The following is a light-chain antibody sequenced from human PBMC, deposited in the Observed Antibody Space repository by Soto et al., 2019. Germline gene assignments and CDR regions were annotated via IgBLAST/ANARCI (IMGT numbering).Light chain of an antibody. CDR2: EVS. J-gene: IGLJ1*01. CDR1: SSDVGSYNL. Sequence: QSVLTQPASVSGSPGQSITISCTGTSSDVGSYNLVSRYQQHPGKAPKLMIYEVSKRPSGVSNRFSGSKSGNTASLTISGLQAEDEADYYCCSYAGSSFYVFGTGTKLTVL. V-gene: IGLV2-23*02. CDR3: CSYAGSSFYV.